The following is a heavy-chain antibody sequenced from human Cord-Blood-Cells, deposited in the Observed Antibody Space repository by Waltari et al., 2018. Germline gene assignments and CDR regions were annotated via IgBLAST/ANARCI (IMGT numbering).Heavy chain of an antibody. V-gene: IGHV1-2*02. CDR1: GYTFHGYY. CDR3: ARVSGYCSGGSCYPNYWYFDL. J-gene: IGHJ2*01. Sequence: QVQLVQSGAEVKKPGASVKVSCKASGYTFHGYYMHWVRQAPGQGLEWMGWINPNSGGTNYAQKFQGRVTMTRDTSISTAYMELSRLRSDDTAVYYCARVSGYCSGGSCYPNYWYFDLWGRGTLVTVSS. CDR2: INPNSGGT. D-gene: IGHD2-15*01.